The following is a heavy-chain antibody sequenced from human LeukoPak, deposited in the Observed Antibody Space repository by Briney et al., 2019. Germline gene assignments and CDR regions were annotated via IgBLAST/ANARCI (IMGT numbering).Heavy chain of an antibody. CDR2: INHSGST. CDR3: ARAFLGYCSSTSCHRRYYYGMDV. Sequence: PSETLSLTCAVYGGSFSGYYWSWIRQPPGKGLEWIGEINHSGSTNYNPSLKSRVTISVDTSKNQFSLKLSSVTAADTAVYYCARAFLGYCSSTSCHRRYYYGMDVWAKGPRSPSP. V-gene: IGHV4-34*01. CDR1: GGSFSGYY. J-gene: IGHJ6*02. D-gene: IGHD2-2*01.